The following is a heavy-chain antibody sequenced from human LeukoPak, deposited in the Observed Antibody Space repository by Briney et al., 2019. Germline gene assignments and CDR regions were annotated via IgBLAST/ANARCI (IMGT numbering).Heavy chain of an antibody. Sequence: SETLSLTCTVSSGSISSSSYYWGWIRQPPGKGLEWIGSIYYSGNTYYNPSLKSRVTMSVDTSKNQFSLKLSSVTAADTAMYYCARHPTDYVAFDIWGQGTMVTVSS. D-gene: IGHD4-17*01. CDR1: SGSISSSSYY. CDR2: IYYSGNT. V-gene: IGHV4-39*01. J-gene: IGHJ3*02. CDR3: ARHPTDYVAFDI.